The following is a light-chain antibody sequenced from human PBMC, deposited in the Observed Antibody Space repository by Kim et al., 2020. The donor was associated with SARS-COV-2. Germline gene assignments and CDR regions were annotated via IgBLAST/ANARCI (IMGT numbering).Light chain of an antibody. Sequence: LTQPPSVSKGLRQTATLTCTGNSNNVGNEGASWLQQHQGHPPRLLSYRNNNRASGISDRFSASRSGSTASLTITGLQPEDEADYYCSAWDISLGAWVFGGGTQLTVL. J-gene: IGLJ3*02. CDR2: RNN. V-gene: IGLV10-54*01. CDR3: SAWDISLGAWV. CDR1: SNNVGNEG.